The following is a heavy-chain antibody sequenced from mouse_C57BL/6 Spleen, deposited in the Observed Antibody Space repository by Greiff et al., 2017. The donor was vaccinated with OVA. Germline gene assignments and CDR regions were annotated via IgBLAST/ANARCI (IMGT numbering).Heavy chain of an antibody. CDR3: ARRPFDY. Sequence: VQLKESGPELVKPGASVKISCKASGYAFSSSWMNWVKQRPGKGLEWIGRIYPGDGDTNYNGKFKGKATLTADKSSSTAYMQLSSLTSEDSAVYFCARRPFDYWGQGTTLTVSS. J-gene: IGHJ2*01. CDR1: GYAFSSSW. CDR2: IYPGDGDT. V-gene: IGHV1-82*01.